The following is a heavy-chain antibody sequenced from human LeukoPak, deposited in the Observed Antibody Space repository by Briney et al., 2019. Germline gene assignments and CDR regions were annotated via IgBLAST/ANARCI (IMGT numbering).Heavy chain of an antibody. CDR1: GFTFSSYG. D-gene: IGHD6-13*01. CDR2: ISYDGSNK. Sequence: SGGSLRLSCAASGFTFSSYGMHWVRQAPGKGLEWVAVISYDGSNKYYADSVKGRFTISRDNAKNSLYLQMNSLRAEDTAVYYCARGGIEDWFDPWGQGTLVTVSS. J-gene: IGHJ5*02. V-gene: IGHV3-30*03. CDR3: ARGGIEDWFDP.